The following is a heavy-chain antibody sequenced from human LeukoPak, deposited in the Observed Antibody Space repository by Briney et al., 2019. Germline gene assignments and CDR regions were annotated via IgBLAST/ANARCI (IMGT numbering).Heavy chain of an antibody. D-gene: IGHD5-24*01. CDR3: ARDLLGWLPFNTYYYYGMDV. Sequence: GGSLRLSCAASGFTFSIYGMHWVRQAPGKGLEWVAVIWYDGSNKYYADSVKGRFTISRDNSKNTLYLQMNSLRAEDTAVYYCARDLLGWLPFNTYYYYGMDVWGQGTTVTVSS. J-gene: IGHJ6*02. CDR2: IWYDGSNK. CDR1: GFTFSIYG. V-gene: IGHV3-33*01.